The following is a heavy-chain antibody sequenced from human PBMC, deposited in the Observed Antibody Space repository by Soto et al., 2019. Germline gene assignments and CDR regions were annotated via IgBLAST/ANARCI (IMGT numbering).Heavy chain of an antibody. Sequence: PSETLSLTSAVYGEAFSGYYWSWIRQPPGKGLELIGEINHSGSTDYNPSLKTRVTISVDTSKNQFSMKMSSVTAEDTAVYYCERVRNYYESSGYYGDYYYYYAMDVWGQGTTVTVS. CDR3: ERVRNYYESSGYYGDYYYYYAMDV. D-gene: IGHD3-22*01. V-gene: IGHV4-34*01. CDR2: INHSGST. CDR1: GEAFSGYY. J-gene: IGHJ6*02.